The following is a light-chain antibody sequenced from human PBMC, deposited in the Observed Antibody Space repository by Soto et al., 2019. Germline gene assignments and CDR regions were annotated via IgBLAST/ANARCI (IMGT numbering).Light chain of an antibody. Sequence: EIVMTQSPATLSVSPGETATLSCRASQSISIGLAWYRQKPGQAPRLLIYGASTRATGTPARFSGSGSGTEFTLTISSLQSGDFALYYCQQYNKWPLITFGQGTRLEIK. CDR1: QSISIG. CDR2: GAS. V-gene: IGKV3D-15*01. CDR3: QQYNKWPLIT. J-gene: IGKJ5*01.